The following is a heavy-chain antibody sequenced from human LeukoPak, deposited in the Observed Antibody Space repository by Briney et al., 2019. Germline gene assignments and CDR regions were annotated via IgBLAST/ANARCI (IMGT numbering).Heavy chain of an antibody. CDR1: DFRFSSYE. J-gene: IGHJ4*02. CDR3: AREYCSGGSCYSAFDY. V-gene: IGHV3-48*03. Sequence: GGSLRLSCAASDFRFSSYEMNWVRQAPGKGLEWVSYISSSGSTIYYADSVKGRFTISRDNAKNSLYLQMNSLRAEDTAVYYCAREYCSGGSCYSAFDYWTQETLVTVSS. CDR2: ISSSGSTI. D-gene: IGHD2-15*01.